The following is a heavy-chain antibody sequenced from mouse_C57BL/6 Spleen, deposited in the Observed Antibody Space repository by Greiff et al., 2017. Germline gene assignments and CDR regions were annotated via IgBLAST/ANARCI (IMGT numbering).Heavy chain of an antibody. Sequence: EVQLVESGGGLVQPKGSLKLSCAASGFSFNTYAMNWVRQAPGKGLEWVARIRSKSNNYATYYADSVKDRFTISRDDSESMLYLQMNNLKTEDTAMYYCVSQIDYDYDVFAYWGQGTLVTVSA. V-gene: IGHV10-1*01. D-gene: IGHD2-4*01. CDR1: GFSFNTYA. CDR2: IRSKSNNYAT. CDR3: VSQIDYDYDVFAY. J-gene: IGHJ3*01.